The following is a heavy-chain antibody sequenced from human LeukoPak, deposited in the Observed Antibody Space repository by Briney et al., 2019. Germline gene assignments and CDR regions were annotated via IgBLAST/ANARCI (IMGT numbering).Heavy chain of an antibody. Sequence: GASVKVSCKASGYTFTSYAMHWVRQAPGQRLEWMGWSNAGNGNTKYSQEFQGRVTITRDTSASTAYMELSSLRSEDMAVYYCARDSRKYTISYGMDVWGQGTTVTVSS. J-gene: IGHJ6*02. CDR1: GYTFTSYA. D-gene: IGHD3-3*01. CDR3: ARDSRKYTISYGMDV. CDR2: SNAGNGNT. V-gene: IGHV1-3*02.